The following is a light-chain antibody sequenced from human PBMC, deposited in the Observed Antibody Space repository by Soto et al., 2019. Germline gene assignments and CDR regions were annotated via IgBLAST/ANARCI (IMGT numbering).Light chain of an antibody. Sequence: EIVLTQSPGTLSLSPGERATLSCRASQSVSSSYLAWYQQKPGQAPRLLIYDAFSRATGIPDRFSGSGSGTDLTLTISRLEPEDFAVYYCQQYGSSPPWTFGQGTKVEIK. J-gene: IGKJ1*01. CDR1: QSVSSSY. CDR3: QQYGSSPPWT. V-gene: IGKV3-20*01. CDR2: DAF.